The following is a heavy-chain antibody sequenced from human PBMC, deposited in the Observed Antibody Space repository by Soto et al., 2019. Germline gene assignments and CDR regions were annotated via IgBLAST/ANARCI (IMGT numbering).Heavy chain of an antibody. Sequence: AVKVYCKASRVAFSKFIVTWVRQAPGLGLEWVGGIIPIFGTANYAQKFQGRVTITADESTSTSYMEVNNLRDEDTAVYYCARDCCIGRRYAHWGQGTLVTVSS. J-gene: IGHJ4*02. CDR3: ARDCCIGRRYAH. CDR2: IIPIFGTA. D-gene: IGHD5-12*01. CDR1: RVAFSKFI. V-gene: IGHV1-69*13.